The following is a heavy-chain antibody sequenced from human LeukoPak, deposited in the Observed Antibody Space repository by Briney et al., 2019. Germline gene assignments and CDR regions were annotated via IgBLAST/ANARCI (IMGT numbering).Heavy chain of an antibody. CDR1: GGTFSSYA. CDR2: IIPIFGTA. D-gene: IGHD3-22*01. V-gene: IGHV1-69*13. CDR3: ARSASSGYSAGFDY. J-gene: IGHJ4*02. Sequence: SVKVSCKASGGTFSSYAISWVRQAPGQGLEWMGWIIPIFGTANYTQKFQGRVTNTADESTSTAYMELSSLRSEDTAVYYCARSASSGYSAGFDYWGQGTLVTVSS.